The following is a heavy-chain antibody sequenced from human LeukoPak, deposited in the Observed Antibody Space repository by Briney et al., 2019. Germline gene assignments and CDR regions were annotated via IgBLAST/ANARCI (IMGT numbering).Heavy chain of an antibody. CDR2: IDPYSGGT. V-gene: IGHV1-2*02. Sequence: ASVKVSCEASGYTFTGYYMHWVRQAPGQGLEWMGWIDPYSGGTHFAQRFQGRVSMTLDTSISTAYMELTRLTSDDTAVYYCARDGVAGSSDAFDIWGQGTMVTVSA. D-gene: IGHD6-19*01. CDR3: ARDGVAGSSDAFDI. CDR1: GYTFTGYY. J-gene: IGHJ3*02.